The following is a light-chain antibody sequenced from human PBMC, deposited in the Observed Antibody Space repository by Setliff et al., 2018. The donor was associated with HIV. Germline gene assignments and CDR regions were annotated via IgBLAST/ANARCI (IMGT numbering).Light chain of an antibody. CDR1: QSLLYNSNNKNY. V-gene: IGKV4-1*01. J-gene: IGKJ1*01. Sequence: DIVVTQSPGSLTLSLGERATINCKSSQSLLYNSNNKNYLAWYQQKPGQPPKLLIHWASIRESGVPDRFSGSGSGTDFTLTISSLQAEDAAVYYCQQYYIAWTVGQGTKVDMK. CDR3: QQYYIAWT. CDR2: WAS.